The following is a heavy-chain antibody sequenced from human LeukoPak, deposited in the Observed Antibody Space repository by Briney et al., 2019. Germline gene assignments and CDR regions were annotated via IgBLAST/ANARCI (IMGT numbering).Heavy chain of an antibody. Sequence: ASVKVSCKASGYTFTSYDINWVRQATGQGLEWMGWMNPNSGNTGYAQKFQGRVTMTRNTSISTAYMELSSLRSEDTPVYYCARVFYYYDSRGYYFYVMDFWGQGPRSPSP. J-gene: IGHJ6*02. CDR3: ARVFYYYDSRGYYFYVMDF. CDR1: GYTFTSYD. D-gene: IGHD3-22*01. CDR2: MNPNSGNT. V-gene: IGHV1-8*01.